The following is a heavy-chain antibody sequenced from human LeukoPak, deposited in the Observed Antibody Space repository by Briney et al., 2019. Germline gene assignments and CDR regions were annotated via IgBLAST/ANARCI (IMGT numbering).Heavy chain of an antibody. V-gene: IGHV3-74*01. J-gene: IGHJ4*02. CDR2: INTDGSST. D-gene: IGHD6-6*01. CDR3: ASPPGVYSSSILFDY. Sequence: GGSLRLSCAASGFTFSSYWMHWVRQAPGKGLVWVSRINTDGSSTSYADSVKGRFTISRDNAKNTLYLQMNSLRAEDTAVYYCASPPGVYSSSILFDYWGQGTLVTVSS. CDR1: GFTFSSYW.